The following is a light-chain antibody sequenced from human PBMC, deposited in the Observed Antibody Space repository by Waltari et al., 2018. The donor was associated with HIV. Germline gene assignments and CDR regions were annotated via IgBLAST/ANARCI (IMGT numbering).Light chain of an antibody. CDR3: AAWDYSLNGPV. V-gene: IGLV1-44*01. CDR1: GSTIGRNN. J-gene: IGLJ2*01. Sequence: QSVLTQSPSASGTPGQRATLSCSGSGSTIGRNNVHWYQQVPGTAPKRLIYRNNRRPSVVPDRVSGSNSGASASLAISGLQSEDEADYYCAAWDYSLNGPVCGGGTRLTVL. CDR2: RNN.